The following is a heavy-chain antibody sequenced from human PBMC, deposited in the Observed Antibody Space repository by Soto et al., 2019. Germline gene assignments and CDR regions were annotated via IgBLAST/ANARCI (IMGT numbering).Heavy chain of an antibody. V-gene: IGHV1-18*01. D-gene: IGHD2-2*01. Sequence: SVKVSCKTSGYTFNTYYISWLRQAPGQGLEWIGWISTYNGNTNYVPKFQGRITMTTDTSTSTAYMELRSLRSDDTALYFCARDTSNYFDFWGQGTPVTVSP. J-gene: IGHJ4*02. CDR1: GYTFNTYY. CDR3: ARDTSNYFDF. CDR2: ISTYNGNT.